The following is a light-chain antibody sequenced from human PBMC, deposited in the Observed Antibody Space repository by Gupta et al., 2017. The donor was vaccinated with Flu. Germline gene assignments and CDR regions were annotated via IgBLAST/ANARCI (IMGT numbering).Light chain of an antibody. CDR1: SSDVGSYNY. Sequence: GTSSDVGSYNYVAWYQQHPGEAPKLMIFAVNNRPSGVSNRFSGSKSGNTASLSISVLQAEDEADYYCSSYSGISTLFGGGTKLTVL. V-gene: IGLV2-14*01. J-gene: IGLJ2*01. CDR3: SSYSGISTL. CDR2: AVN.